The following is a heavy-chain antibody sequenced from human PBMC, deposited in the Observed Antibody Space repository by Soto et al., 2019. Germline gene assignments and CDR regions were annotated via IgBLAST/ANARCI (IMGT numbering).Heavy chain of an antibody. CDR2: INSDGTRT. J-gene: IGHJ4*02. D-gene: IGHD2-2*01. V-gene: IGHV3-74*01. CDR1: GFTFSRDW. CDR3: ARGESGNFYQDS. Sequence: DVQLVESGGGLLQPGGSLRLSCATSGFTFSRDWMHWVRQAPGKGLVWVSRINSDGTRTNYADYAEGRFTISRDNAKNTLYLQMNSLRAEDTAVYFCARGESGNFYQDSWGQGTLVTVSS.